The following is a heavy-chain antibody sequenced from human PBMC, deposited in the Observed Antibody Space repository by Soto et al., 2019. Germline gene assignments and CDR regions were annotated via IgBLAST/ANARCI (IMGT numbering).Heavy chain of an antibody. CDR2: ISYDGSNK. V-gene: IGHV3-30*18. D-gene: IGHD6-6*01. CDR1: GFTFSSYG. J-gene: IGHJ4*02. Sequence: GGSLRLSCAASGFTFSSYGMHWVRQAPGKGLEWVAVISYDGSNKYYADSVKGRFTISRVNSKNTLYLQMNSLRAEDTAVYYCAKVDSSSVDYWGQGTLVTVSS. CDR3: AKVDSSSVDY.